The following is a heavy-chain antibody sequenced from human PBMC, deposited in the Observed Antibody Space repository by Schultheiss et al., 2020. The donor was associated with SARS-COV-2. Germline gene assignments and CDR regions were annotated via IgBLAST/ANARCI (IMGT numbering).Heavy chain of an antibody. Sequence: SQTLSLTCTVSGGSISSYYWSWIRQPPGKGLEWIGEINHSGSTNYNPSLKSRVTISVDTSKNQFSLKLSSVTAADTAVYYCARGYYDFWSGYYFHYYYMDVWGKGTTVTVSS. CDR3: ARGYYDFWSGYYFHYYYMDV. V-gene: IGHV4-34*01. J-gene: IGHJ6*03. D-gene: IGHD3-3*01. CDR2: INHSGST. CDR1: GGSISSYY.